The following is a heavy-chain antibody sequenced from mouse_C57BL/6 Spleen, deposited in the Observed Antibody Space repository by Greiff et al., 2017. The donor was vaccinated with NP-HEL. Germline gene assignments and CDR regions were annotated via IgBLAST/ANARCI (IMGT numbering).Heavy chain of an antibody. D-gene: IGHD1-1*01. CDR3: ARDSYGSSLYYAMDY. CDR2: ISDGGSYT. CDR1: GFTFSSYA. J-gene: IGHJ4*01. Sequence: EVQVVESGGGLVKPGGSLKLSCAASGFTFSSYAMSWVRQTPEKRLAWVATISDGGSYTYYPDNVKGRFTISRDNAKNNLYLQMSHLKSEDTAMYYCARDSYGSSLYYAMDYWGQGTSVTVSS. V-gene: IGHV5-4*01.